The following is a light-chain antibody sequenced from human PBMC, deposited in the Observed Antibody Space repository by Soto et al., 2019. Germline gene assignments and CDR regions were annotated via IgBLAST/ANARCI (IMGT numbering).Light chain of an antibody. V-gene: IGKV3-15*01. CDR3: QQYNNWPPWT. CDR1: QSVSSN. Sequence: EIVMTQSPATLSVSPGERATLSCRANQSVSSNLSWYQHKPGQAPRLLIYGASTRATGIPARFSGSGSGTEFTLTISSLQSEDFAVYYCQQYNNWPPWTFGQGTKVDIK. CDR2: GAS. J-gene: IGKJ1*01.